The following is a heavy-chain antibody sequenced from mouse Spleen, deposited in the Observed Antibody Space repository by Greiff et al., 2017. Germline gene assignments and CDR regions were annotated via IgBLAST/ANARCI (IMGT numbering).Heavy chain of an antibody. J-gene: IGHJ4*01. Sequence: EVKVVESGGGLVKPGGSLKLSCAASGFTFSDYGMHWVRQAPEKGLEWVAYISSGSSTIYYADTVKGRFTISRDNAKNTLFLQMTSLRSEDTAMYYCARTYRFYAMDYWGQGTSVTVSS. CDR3: ARTYRFYAMDY. D-gene: IGHD2-14*01. V-gene: IGHV5-17*01. CDR2: ISSGSSTI. CDR1: GFTFSDYG.